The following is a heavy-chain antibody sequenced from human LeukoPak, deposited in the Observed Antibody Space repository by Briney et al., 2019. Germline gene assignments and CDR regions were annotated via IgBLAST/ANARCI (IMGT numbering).Heavy chain of an antibody. J-gene: IGHJ4*02. Sequence: PGRSLRLSCAASGFTFSSYAMHWVRQAPGKGLEWVAVISYDGSNKYYADSVKGRFTISRDNSKNTLYLQMNSLRAEDTAVYYCARGHTVTTFDYWGQGTLVTVSS. CDR1: GFTFSSYA. CDR2: ISYDGSNK. CDR3: ARGHTVTTFDY. D-gene: IGHD4-17*01. V-gene: IGHV3-30*04.